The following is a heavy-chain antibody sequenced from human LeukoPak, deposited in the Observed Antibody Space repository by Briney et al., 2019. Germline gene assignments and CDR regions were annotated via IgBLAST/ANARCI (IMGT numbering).Heavy chain of an antibody. J-gene: IGHJ5*02. V-gene: IGHV3-21*01. CDR1: GFTFSSYS. CDR2: ISSSSSYI. Sequence: GGSLRLSCAASGFTFSSYSMNWVRQAQGKGLEWVSSISSSSSYIYYADSVKGRFTISRDNAKNSLYLQMNSLRAEDTAVYYCAKGLDSSGYYYNWFDPWGQGTLVTVSS. D-gene: IGHD3-22*01. CDR3: AKGLDSSGYYYNWFDP.